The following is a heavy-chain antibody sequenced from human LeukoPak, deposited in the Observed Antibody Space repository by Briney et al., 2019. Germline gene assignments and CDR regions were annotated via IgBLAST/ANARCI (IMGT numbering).Heavy chain of an antibody. CDR1: GGSISSYY. Sequence: SETLSLTCTVSGGSISSYYWSWIRQPAGKGLEWIGRIYTSGSTNYNPSLKSRVTMSVDTSKNQFSLKLSSVTAADTAVYYCARSYYSRYNWKFWYYGTDVWGQGTTVTVSS. J-gene: IGHJ6*02. CDR3: ARSYYSRYNWKFWYYGTDV. D-gene: IGHD1-1*01. CDR2: IYTSGST. V-gene: IGHV4-4*07.